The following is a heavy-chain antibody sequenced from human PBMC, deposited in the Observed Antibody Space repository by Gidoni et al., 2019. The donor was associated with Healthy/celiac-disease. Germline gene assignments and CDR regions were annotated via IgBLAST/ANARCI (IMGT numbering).Heavy chain of an antibody. CDR2: IKQDGSEK. CDR1: GFTFSRYW. J-gene: IGHJ4*02. Sequence: ELQLVESGGGLVETGGSLRRTCAAPGFTFSRYWMSWVRQAPGKGLEWVANIKQDGSEKYYVDSVKGRFTISRDNAKNSLYLQMNSLRAEDTAVYFCARLRPLDYWGQGTLVTVSS. V-gene: IGHV3-7*01. CDR3: ARLRPLDY.